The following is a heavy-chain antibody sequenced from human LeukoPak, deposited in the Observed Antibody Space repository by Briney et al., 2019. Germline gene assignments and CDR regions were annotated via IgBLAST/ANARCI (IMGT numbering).Heavy chain of an antibody. CDR2: ISSSSSYI. J-gene: IGHJ4*02. D-gene: IGHD4-23*01. V-gene: IGHV3-21*01. CDR3: ARVSLRWSTSEDY. Sequence: PGGSLRLSCAASGFTFSSYSMNWVRQAPGKGLEWGSSISSSSSYIYYADSVKGRVTISRDNAKNSLYLQMNSLRAEDTAVYYCARVSLRWSTSEDYWGQGTLVTVSS. CDR1: GFTFSSYS.